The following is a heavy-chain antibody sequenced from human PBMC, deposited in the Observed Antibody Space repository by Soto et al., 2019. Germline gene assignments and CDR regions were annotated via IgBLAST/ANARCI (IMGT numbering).Heavy chain of an antibody. V-gene: IGHV3-53*02. Sequence: EVQLVETGGGLIQPGGSLRLSCAASGFTVSSNYMSWVRQAPGKGLEWVSVIYSGGSTYYADSVKGRFTISRDNSKNTLYLQMNSLRAEDTAVYYCARGSIIRYSGSYFDYWGQGTLVTVSS. CDR2: IYSGGST. CDR3: ARGSIIRYSGSYFDY. D-gene: IGHD1-26*01. CDR1: GFTVSSNY. J-gene: IGHJ4*02.